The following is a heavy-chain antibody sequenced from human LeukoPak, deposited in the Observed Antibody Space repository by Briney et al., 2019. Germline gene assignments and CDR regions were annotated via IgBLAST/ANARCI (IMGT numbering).Heavy chain of an antibody. CDR2: IYYSGST. D-gene: IGHD6-6*01. CDR3: ARSIQAALTFDY. Sequence: PSETLSLTCTVSGGSISSYYWSWIRQPPGKGLEWIGYIYYSGSTNYNPSLKSRVTISVDTSKNQFSLKLSSVTAADTAVYYCARSIQAALTFDYWGQGTLVTVSS. V-gene: IGHV4-59*01. J-gene: IGHJ4*02. CDR1: GGSISSYY.